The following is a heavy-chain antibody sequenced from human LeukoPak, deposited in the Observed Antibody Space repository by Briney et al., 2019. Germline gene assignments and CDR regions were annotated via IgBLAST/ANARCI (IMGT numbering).Heavy chain of an antibody. CDR2: IIPIFGTA. D-gene: IGHD3-22*01. Sequence: ASVKVSCKASGGTFSSYAISWVRQAPGQGLEWMGGIIPIFGTANYAQKFQGRVTITADESTSTAYMELSSLRSEDTAVYYCARGTELYYYDSSGQRDAFDIWGQGTMVTVSS. CDR1: GGTFSSYA. J-gene: IGHJ3*02. CDR3: ARGTELYYYDSSGQRDAFDI. V-gene: IGHV1-69*13.